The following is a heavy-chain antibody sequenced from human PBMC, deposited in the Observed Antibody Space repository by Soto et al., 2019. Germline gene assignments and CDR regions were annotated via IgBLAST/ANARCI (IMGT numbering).Heavy chain of an antibody. Sequence: SVKVSCKASGGTFSSYTISWLLQAPGQGLEWMGRIIPILGIANYAQKFQGRVTITADKSTSTAYMELSSLRSEDTAVYYCASSNRPYSSGWLLGWGQGTLVTVSS. D-gene: IGHD6-19*01. CDR1: GGTFSSYT. J-gene: IGHJ4*02. CDR3: ASSNRPYSSGWLLG. CDR2: IIPILGIA. V-gene: IGHV1-69*02.